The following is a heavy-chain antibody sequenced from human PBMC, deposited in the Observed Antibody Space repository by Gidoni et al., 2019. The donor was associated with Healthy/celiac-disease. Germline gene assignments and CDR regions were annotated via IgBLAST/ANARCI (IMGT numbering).Heavy chain of an antibody. D-gene: IGHD3-10*01. V-gene: IGHV1-69*01. CDR1: GGTFSSYA. CDR3: ESYRGDGYNYYFDY. Sequence: QVQLVQSGAEVKKPGSSVKVSCKASGGTFSSYAISWVRQAPGQGLEWMGGISPICGTANYEQKFQGRVTITADESTSTDYMELSSLRSEDTAVYYCESYRGDGYNYYFDYWGQGTLVTVSS. J-gene: IGHJ4*02. CDR2: ISPICGTA.